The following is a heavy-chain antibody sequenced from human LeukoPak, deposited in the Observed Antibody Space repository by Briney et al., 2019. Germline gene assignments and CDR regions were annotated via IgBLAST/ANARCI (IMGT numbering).Heavy chain of an antibody. CDR3: ARVSSWYLDL. V-gene: IGHV1-8*01. CDR2: MNPNSGNT. Sequence: ASVKVSCKASGYSFTSYDISWVRQATGQGLEWMGWMNPNSGNTGYAQKFQGKFTMTRNTSISTAYMELSSLRSEDTAVYYCARVSSWYLDLWGQGTLVTVSS. CDR1: GYSFTSYD. D-gene: IGHD6-13*01. J-gene: IGHJ4*02.